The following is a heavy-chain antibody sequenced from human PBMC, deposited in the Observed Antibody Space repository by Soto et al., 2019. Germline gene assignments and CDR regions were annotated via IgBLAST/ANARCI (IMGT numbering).Heavy chain of an antibody. J-gene: IGHJ4*02. D-gene: IGHD3-22*01. Sequence: QVQLVESGGGVVQPRKSLRLSCAASGFTFSTYGIHWVRQAPGKGLEWVALISYDGGSKYYGDSVKGRFIISRDNSHNTVSLQMNRLRDDDTAVYFCAKEQLAMTVVVADYFDSWGQGTLVTVSS. CDR3: AKEQLAMTVVVADYFDS. CDR2: ISYDGGSK. CDR1: GFTFSTYG. V-gene: IGHV3-30*18.